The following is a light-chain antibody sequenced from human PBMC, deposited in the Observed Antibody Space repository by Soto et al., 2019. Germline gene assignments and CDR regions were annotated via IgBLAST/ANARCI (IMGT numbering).Light chain of an antibody. Sequence: EIVMTQSPATLSVSPGERATLSCRASQSVSNNLAWYQKKPGQAPRLLIYGASTRATGIPARFSGSGSGTDFTLTISSLQSEDFAFYYCQQYNNWWTFGQGTRVDIK. J-gene: IGKJ1*01. CDR3: QQYNNWWT. CDR2: GAS. CDR1: QSVSNN. V-gene: IGKV3-15*01.